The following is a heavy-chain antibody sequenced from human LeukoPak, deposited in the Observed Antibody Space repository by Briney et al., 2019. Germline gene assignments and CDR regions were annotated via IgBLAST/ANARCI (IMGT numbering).Heavy chain of an antibody. D-gene: IGHD5-18*01. Sequence: ASVKVSCKASGYTFTSYGISWVRQATGQGLEWMGWMNPNSGNTGYAQKFQDRVTMTRNTSISTAYMELSSLRSEDTAVYYCASGTAMVIYYYGMDVWGQGTTVTVSS. CDR1: GYTFTSYG. J-gene: IGHJ6*02. CDR2: MNPNSGNT. CDR3: ASGTAMVIYYYGMDV. V-gene: IGHV1-8*02.